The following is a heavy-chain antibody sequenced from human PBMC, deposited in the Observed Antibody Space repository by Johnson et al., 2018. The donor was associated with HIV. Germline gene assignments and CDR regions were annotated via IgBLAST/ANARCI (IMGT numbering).Heavy chain of an antibody. CDR2: MTRGGSEI. V-gene: IGHV3-7*01. J-gene: IGHJ3*02. CDR3: ARASQGAYDM. CDR1: GFSVSDNY. Sequence: MLLVESGGGVVQPGRSLRLSCAASGFSVSDNYMAWVRQAPGKGLEWVATMTRGGSEIVYVASVKGRFTISGDIAKNSLYLQMNSLRADDTAIYYCARASQGAYDMWGQGTMVIVSS.